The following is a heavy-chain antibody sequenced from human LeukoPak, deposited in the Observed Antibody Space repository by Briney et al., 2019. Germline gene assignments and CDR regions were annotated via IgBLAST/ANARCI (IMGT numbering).Heavy chain of an antibody. J-gene: IGHJ4*02. Sequence: SETLSLTCTVSGGSITIYYWSWIRQPAGKGLEWIGRIYTSGSTNYNPSLKSRVTMSVDTSKNQFSLKLSSVTAADTAVYYCARDQNNHGEVDYWGQGTLVTVSS. CDR1: GGSITIYY. V-gene: IGHV4-4*07. CDR2: IYTSGST. D-gene: IGHD1/OR15-1a*01. CDR3: ARDQNNHGEVDY.